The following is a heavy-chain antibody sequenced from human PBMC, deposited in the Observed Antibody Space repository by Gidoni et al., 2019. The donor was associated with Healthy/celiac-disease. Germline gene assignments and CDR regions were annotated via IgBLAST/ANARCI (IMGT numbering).Heavy chain of an antibody. V-gene: IGHV3-23*01. CDR3: AKVGSRYYDFWSGLDAFDI. D-gene: IGHD3-3*01. J-gene: IGHJ3*02. CDR1: GFTFRSSS. CDR2: ISGSGGST. Sequence: EVQLLESGGGLVQPGGSLSLSCAASGFTFRSSSMSWVRKAPGKGLEWVSAISGSGGSTYYADAVKGRFTISRDKYKNTLYLQMNSLRAEDTAVYYCAKVGSRYYDFWSGLDAFDIWGQGTMVTVSS.